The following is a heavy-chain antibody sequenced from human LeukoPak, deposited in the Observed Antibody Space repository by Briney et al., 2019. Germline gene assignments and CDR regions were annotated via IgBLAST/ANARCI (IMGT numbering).Heavy chain of an antibody. CDR2: INWNGGST. CDR1: GFTFEEYD. J-gene: IGHJ3*02. D-gene: IGHD2-2*01. V-gene: IGHV3-20*04. CDR3: ARPGEGYCSSTSCYELAFDI. Sequence: GGSLRLSCAVSGFTFEEYDMSWVRPAPVKGLAWGSGINWNGGSTGYADSVKGRFTISRDNDKNFLYLQMNSLRAEDTALYYCARPGEGYCSSTSCYELAFDIWGQGTMVTVSS.